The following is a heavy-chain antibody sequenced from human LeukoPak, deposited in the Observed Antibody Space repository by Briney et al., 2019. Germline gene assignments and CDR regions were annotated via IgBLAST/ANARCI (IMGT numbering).Heavy chain of an antibody. CDR2: IWYDGSNK. V-gene: IGHV3-33*06. CDR1: GFTFSSYG. Sequence: GRSLRLSCAASGFTFSSYGMHWVRQAPGKGLEWVAVIWYDGSNKYYADSVKGRFTISRDNSKNTLYLQMNSLRAEDTAVYYRAKDLVGAELDYWGQGTLVTVPS. D-gene: IGHD4/OR15-4a*01. J-gene: IGHJ4*02. CDR3: AKDLVGAELDY.